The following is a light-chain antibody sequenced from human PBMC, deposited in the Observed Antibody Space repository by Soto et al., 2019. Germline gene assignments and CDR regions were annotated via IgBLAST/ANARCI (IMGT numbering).Light chain of an antibody. CDR2: GPS. CDR3: QHYNEWPPAVT. V-gene: IGKV3-15*01. CDR1: QNIGSN. Sequence: ELVMTQSPGTLSVSPGERATLSCRASQNIGSNLDWYQQKPGQAPRLLFYGPSTRATGIPARFSGGGSGTEFTLTIISRQSEEFGVYYCQHYNEWPPAVTFGPGTKVDL. J-gene: IGKJ3*01.